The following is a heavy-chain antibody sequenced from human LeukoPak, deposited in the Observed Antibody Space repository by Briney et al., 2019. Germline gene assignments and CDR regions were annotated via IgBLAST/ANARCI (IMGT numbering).Heavy chain of an antibody. Sequence: SETLSLTCSVAGGSISNYYWSWIRQSAGTGLEWVGRIYITGSTTYNPSLQSRLSMSVDTSKNQFSLRLRSVSAADTAVYYCARLKYYVRTGYSPGYYMDVWGKGITVTVSS. D-gene: IGHD3-10*02. CDR2: IYITGST. CDR1: GGSISNYY. J-gene: IGHJ6*03. CDR3: ARLKYYVRTGYSPGYYMDV. V-gene: IGHV4-4*07.